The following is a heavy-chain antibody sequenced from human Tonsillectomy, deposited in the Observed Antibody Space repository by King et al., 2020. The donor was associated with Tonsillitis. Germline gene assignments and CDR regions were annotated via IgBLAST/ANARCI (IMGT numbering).Heavy chain of an antibody. CDR2: IYYDGNT. V-gene: IGHV4-38-2*02. D-gene: IGHD1-1*01. J-gene: IGHJ4*02. Sequence: VQLQESGSGLLKPSETLSLTCTVSDYSISSDYYWGWIRQSPGKGLEWIGSIYYDGNTFYNPSLKSRATISRNTSKNLFFLNLRSMTAADTAVYYRARVWNGPYFDYWGAGALVTVSS. CDR1: DYSISSDYY. CDR3: ARVWNGPYFDY.